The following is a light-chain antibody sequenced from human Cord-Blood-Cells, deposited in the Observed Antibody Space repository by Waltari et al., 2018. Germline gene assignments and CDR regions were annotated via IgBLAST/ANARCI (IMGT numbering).Light chain of an antibody. CDR2: AAS. Sequence: DLQMPQSPSSLSASVVDRVTITCRASQSISSYLNWYQQKPGKAPKLLIYAASSLQSGVPSRFSGSGSGTDFTLTISSLQPEDFATYYCQQSYSTPFAFGGGTKVEIK. J-gene: IGKJ4*01. CDR3: QQSYSTPFA. CDR1: QSISSY. V-gene: IGKV1-39*01.